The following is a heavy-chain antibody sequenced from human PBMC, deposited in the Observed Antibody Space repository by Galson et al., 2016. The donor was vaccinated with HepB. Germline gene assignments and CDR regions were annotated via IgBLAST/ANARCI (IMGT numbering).Heavy chain of an antibody. Sequence: SLRLSCAASAFIFSNYGMHWVRQAPGKGLEWVAVIRYDGSNKYYADSVKGRFTISRDNSKNTLYLQMTSLRSEDTAVYYCAKGEDGDYYNGVNWGQGTLVTVSS. CDR3: AKGEDGDYYNGVN. V-gene: IGHV3-33*06. CDR1: AFIFSNYG. CDR2: IRYDGSNK. J-gene: IGHJ4*02. D-gene: IGHD3-10*01.